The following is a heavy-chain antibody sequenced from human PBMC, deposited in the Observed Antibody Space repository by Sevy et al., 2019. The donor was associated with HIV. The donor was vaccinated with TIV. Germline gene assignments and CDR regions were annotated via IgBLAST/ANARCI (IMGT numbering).Heavy chain of an antibody. CDR1: GFTFSNYD. D-gene: IGHD2-21*02. J-gene: IGHJ4*02. CDR2: ISHDGNYK. CDR3: ARLFSCGGDCYYLDY. Sequence: GGSLRLSCAASGFTFSNYDMHWVRQAPGKGLEWVAVISHDGNYKNYGDSVKVRFTISRDDFKKTLYLQMSSLRHEDTAVYFCARLFSCGGDCYYLDYWGQGALVPVSS. V-gene: IGHV3-30-3*01.